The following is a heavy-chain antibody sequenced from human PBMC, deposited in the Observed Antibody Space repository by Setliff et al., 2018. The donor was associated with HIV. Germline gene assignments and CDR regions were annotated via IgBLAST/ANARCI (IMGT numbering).Heavy chain of an antibody. Sequence: PSETLSLTCSVSGDFFSSDYYWGWIRQSPGKGLEWIGTMYFSGNARPSPSLKSRVTISTDTSKNQLSLNLTSVTAADTAVYYCARVETTVRGATYAMDVWGQGTTVTV. D-gene: IGHD3-10*01. CDR2: MYFSGNA. CDR3: ARVETTVRGATYAMDV. J-gene: IGHJ6*02. V-gene: IGHV4-38-2*02. CDR1: GDFFSSDYY.